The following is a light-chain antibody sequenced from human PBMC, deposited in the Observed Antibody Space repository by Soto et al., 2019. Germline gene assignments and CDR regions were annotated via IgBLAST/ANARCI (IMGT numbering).Light chain of an antibody. V-gene: IGLV2-14*01. CDR3: SSYTRNNTLV. CDR2: DVS. J-gene: IGLJ3*02. Sequence: QSVLTQPASVSGSPGQSITISCTGTSSDVGGYNYVSWYQQHPGKAPKLMIYDVSNRPSGVSNRFSGSKSGNTASLTISGLQAEDEAHYYCSSYTRNNTLVFGGGTKVTVL. CDR1: SSDVGGYNY.